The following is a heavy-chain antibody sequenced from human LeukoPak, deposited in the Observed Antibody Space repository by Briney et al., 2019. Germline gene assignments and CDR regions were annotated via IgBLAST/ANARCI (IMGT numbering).Heavy chain of an antibody. D-gene: IGHD5-24*01. J-gene: IGHJ4*02. CDR1: GFPFCSYA. Sequence: GGSLRLSCAASGFPFCSYAMTWGRPAPGKGLDWVSAIVGSGYSTYYAASVEGRFTISRDNSKNTVYLQMDSLRAEDTAAYFCVRGRHYFDYWGQGALVTVSS. V-gene: IGHV3-23*01. CDR2: IVGSGYST. CDR3: VRGRHYFDY.